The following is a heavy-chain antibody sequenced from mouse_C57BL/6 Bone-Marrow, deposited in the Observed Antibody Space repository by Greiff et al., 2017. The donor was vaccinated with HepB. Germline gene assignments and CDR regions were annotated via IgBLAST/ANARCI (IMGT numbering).Heavy chain of an antibody. CDR1: GYSITSGYY. D-gene: IGHD1-1*01. V-gene: IGHV3-6*01. Sequence: EVKLQESGPGLVKPSQSLSLTCSVTGYSITSGYYWNWIRQFPGNKLEWMGYISYDGSNNYNPSLKNRISITRDTSKNQFFLKLNSVTTEDTATYYCARDVLLLRYWYFDVWGTGTTVTVSS. CDR3: ARDVLLLRYWYFDV. J-gene: IGHJ1*03. CDR2: ISYDGSN.